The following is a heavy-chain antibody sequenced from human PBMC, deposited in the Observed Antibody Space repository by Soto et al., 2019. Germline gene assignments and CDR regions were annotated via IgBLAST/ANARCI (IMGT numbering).Heavy chain of an antibody. D-gene: IGHD3-16*02. J-gene: IGHJ5*02. Sequence: PSETLSLTCTVSGGSISSYYWSWIRQPPGKGLEWIGYIYYSGSTYYNPSLKSRVTISVDTSKNQFSLKLSSVTAADTAVYYCAGLQSMRLSGLDPWGQGTLVTVSS. CDR2: IYYSGST. CDR3: AGLQSMRLSGLDP. CDR1: GGSISSYY. V-gene: IGHV4-59*06.